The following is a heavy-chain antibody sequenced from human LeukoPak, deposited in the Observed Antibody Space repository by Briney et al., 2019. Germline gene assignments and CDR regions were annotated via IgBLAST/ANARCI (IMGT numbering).Heavy chain of an antibody. J-gene: IGHJ4*02. CDR3: ARIRGITSLAYFDY. CDR2: IYSSGNT. CDR1: GGCISGYY. D-gene: IGHD3-10*01. V-gene: IGHV4-4*07. Sequence: SWETLSLTCTVSGGCISGYYWSWVRQPAGKGLEWIGRIYSSGNTNYNSSLSSRVTMSVDTSKNQFSLNLYSLTAADTAVYFCARIRGITSLAYFDYWGRGTLVTVSS.